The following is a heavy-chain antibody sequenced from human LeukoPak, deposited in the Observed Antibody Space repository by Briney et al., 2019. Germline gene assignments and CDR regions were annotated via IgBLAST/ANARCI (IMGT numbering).Heavy chain of an antibody. J-gene: IGHJ4*02. V-gene: IGHV1-18*01. Sequence: GASVKVSCKASGYTCSSYGFNGVRKAPGQGLERRGWISAHNGKPNYARKLQGRVTRTPDTSTKTAAREPRKLRTLDTPVCDTARPPLQLYCSGGNCYFDLWGQGTLVTVSS. D-gene: IGHD2-15*01. CDR2: ISAHNGKP. CDR3: ARPPLQLYCSGGNCYFDL. CDR1: GYTCSSYG.